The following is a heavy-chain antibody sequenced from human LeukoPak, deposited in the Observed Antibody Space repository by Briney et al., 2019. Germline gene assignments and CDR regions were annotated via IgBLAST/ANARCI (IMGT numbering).Heavy chain of an antibody. V-gene: IGHV7-4-1*02. CDR2: INTNTGNP. CDR3: ARGYCRSTSCYGGSY. CDR1: GYTFTSYA. Sequence: ASVKVSCKASGYTFTSYAMNWVRQAPGQGLEWMGWINTNTGNPTYAQGFTGRFVFSLDTSVSTAYLQISSLKAEDTAVYYCARGYCRSTSCYGGSYWGQGTLVTVSS. J-gene: IGHJ4*02. D-gene: IGHD2-2*01.